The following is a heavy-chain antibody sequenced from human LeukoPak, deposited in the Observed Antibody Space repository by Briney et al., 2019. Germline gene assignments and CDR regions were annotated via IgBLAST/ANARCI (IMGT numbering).Heavy chain of an antibody. CDR2: IRYDGSNK. D-gene: IGHD2-8*01. Sequence: GGSLRLSCAASGFTFSSYGMHWVRQAPGKGLEWVAFIRYDGSNKYYADSVKGRFTISRDNAKNSLYLQMNSLRAEDTALYYCARYPDCTNGVCYTYIDYWGQGTLVTVSS. CDR3: ARYPDCTNGVCYTYIDY. CDR1: GFTFSSYG. J-gene: IGHJ4*02. V-gene: IGHV3-30*02.